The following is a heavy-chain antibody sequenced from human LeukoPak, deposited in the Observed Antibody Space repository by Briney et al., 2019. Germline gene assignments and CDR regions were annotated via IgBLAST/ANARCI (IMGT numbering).Heavy chain of an antibody. CDR3: ARGNYDFWSGLPRVYFDY. CDR1: GGSISSTTYY. J-gene: IGHJ4*02. V-gene: IGHV4-39*07. CDR2: IYYSGNT. D-gene: IGHD3-3*01. Sequence: SETLSLTCIVSGGSISSTTYYWGWIRQPPGKRLEWIGSIYYSGNTYYNPSLKSRVTISIDTSKNQFSLKLSSVTAADTAVYYCARGNYDFWSGLPRVYFDYWGQGTLVTVSS.